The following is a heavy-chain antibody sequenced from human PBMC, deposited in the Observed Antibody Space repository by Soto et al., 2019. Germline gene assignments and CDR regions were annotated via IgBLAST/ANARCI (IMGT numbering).Heavy chain of an antibody. CDR1: GYTFTSYG. CDR3: ARDLRSYYDSSGYYYRKTFDY. CDR2: ISAYNGNT. D-gene: IGHD3-22*01. V-gene: IGHV1-18*01. Sequence: QVQLVQSGAEVKKPGASVKVSCKASGYTFTSYGISWVRQAPGQGLEWMGWISAYNGNTNYAQKLQGRVTMTTDTSTSTAYMELRSLRSDDTAVYYCARDLRSYYDSSGYYYRKTFDYWGQGTLVTVSS. J-gene: IGHJ4*02.